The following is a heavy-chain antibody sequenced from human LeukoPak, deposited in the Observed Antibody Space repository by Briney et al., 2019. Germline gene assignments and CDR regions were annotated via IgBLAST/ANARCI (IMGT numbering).Heavy chain of an antibody. CDR1: DGSINSYY. Sequence: KPSETLSLTCSVSDGSINSYYWNWIRRPPGKGLEWIGYIYYNGNTNYSPSPKSRVTMSVDTSKNLFSLNLSSVTAADTAVYYCARETRYCGGGSCYSGMDVWGQGTTVTVSS. CDR2: IYYNGNT. D-gene: IGHD2-15*01. CDR3: ARETRYCGGGSCYSGMDV. J-gene: IGHJ6*02. V-gene: IGHV4-59*12.